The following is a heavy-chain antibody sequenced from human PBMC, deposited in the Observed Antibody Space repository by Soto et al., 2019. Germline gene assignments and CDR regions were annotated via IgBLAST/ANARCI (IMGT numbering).Heavy chain of an antibody. CDR3: TRLMYCSSSSCYHDAFDI. CDR2: IRSKANSYAT. J-gene: IGHJ3*02. Sequence: GGSLRLSCAASGFTFSGSAMHWVRQASGKGLEWVGRIRSKANSYATAYAASVKGRFTISRDDSKNKAYLQMNSLKTEDTAVYYCTRLMYCSSSSCYHDAFDIWGQGTMVTVSS. CDR1: GFTFSGSA. D-gene: IGHD2-2*01. V-gene: IGHV3-73*01.